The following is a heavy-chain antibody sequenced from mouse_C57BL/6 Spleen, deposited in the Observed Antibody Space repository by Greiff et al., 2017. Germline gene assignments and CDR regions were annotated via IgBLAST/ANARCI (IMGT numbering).Heavy chain of an antibody. Sequence: VQLQQSGAELVRPGASVKLSCTASGFNIKDDYMHWVKQRPEQGLEWIGWIDPENGDTEYASKFQGKATITADTSSNTAYLQLSSLTSEDTAVYYCTTRDGTVDYWGQGTTLTVSS. CDR3: TTRDGTVDY. CDR1: GFNIKDDY. D-gene: IGHD4-1*01. CDR2: IDPENGDT. J-gene: IGHJ2*01. V-gene: IGHV14-4*01.